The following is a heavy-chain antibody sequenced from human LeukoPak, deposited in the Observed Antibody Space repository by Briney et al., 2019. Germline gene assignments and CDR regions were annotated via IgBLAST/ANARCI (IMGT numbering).Heavy chain of an antibody. Sequence: PSETLSLTCTVSGGSISSSSYYWGWIRQPPGKGLEWIGSIYYSGSTYYNPSLKSRVTISVDTSKNQFSLKLSSVTAADTAVYYCARDDGYSYGYNWFDPWGQGTLVTVSS. D-gene: IGHD5-18*01. CDR2: IYYSGST. CDR3: ARDDGYSYGYNWFDP. V-gene: IGHV4-39*07. J-gene: IGHJ5*02. CDR1: GGSISSSSYY.